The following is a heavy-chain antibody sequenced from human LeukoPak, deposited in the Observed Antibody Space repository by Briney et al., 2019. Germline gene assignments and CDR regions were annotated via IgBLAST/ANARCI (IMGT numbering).Heavy chain of an antibody. CDR2: ISSSSIYI. CDR1: GFTFSSYS. J-gene: IGHJ3*02. V-gene: IGHV3-21*01. Sequence: GGSLRLSCAASGFTFSSYSMNWVRQAPGKGLGWVSSISSSSIYIYYADSVKGRFTISRDNAKKSVHLQMNSLRAEDTAVYYCARGASVVAGSDNAFDIWGQGTMVTVSS. CDR3: ARGASVVAGSDNAFDI. D-gene: IGHD6-19*01.